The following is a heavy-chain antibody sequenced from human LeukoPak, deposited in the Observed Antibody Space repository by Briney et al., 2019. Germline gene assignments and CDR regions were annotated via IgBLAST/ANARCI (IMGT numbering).Heavy chain of an antibody. CDR3: ATVSTVNLAEYFQH. V-gene: IGHV1-24*01. D-gene: IGHD4-11*01. Sequence: ASVTFSCKVSGYTLTELSMHWVRQPPGKGIERMGGFDPEDGETIYAQKFQGRVTMTQDASTDTAYMGLSSLRSEDTAVYYCATVSTVNLAEYFQHWGQGTLVTVSS. CDR1: GYTLTELS. J-gene: IGHJ1*01. CDR2: FDPEDGET.